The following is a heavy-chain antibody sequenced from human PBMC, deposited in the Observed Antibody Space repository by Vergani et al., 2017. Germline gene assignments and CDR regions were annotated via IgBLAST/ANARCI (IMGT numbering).Heavy chain of an antibody. CDR3: ARVLGEYCDWLLYPLPEXFDY. V-gene: IGHV1-18*01. D-gene: IGHD3-9*01. CDR2: ISAYNGNT. Sequence: QVQLVQSGAEVKKPGASVKVSCKASGYTFTSYGISWVRQAPGQGLEWMGWISAYNGNTNYAQKLQGRVTMTTDTSTSTAYMELRSLRSDDTAVYYCARVLGEYCDWLLYPLPEXFDYWGQGTLVTVSS. CDR1: GYTFTSYG. J-gene: IGHJ4*02.